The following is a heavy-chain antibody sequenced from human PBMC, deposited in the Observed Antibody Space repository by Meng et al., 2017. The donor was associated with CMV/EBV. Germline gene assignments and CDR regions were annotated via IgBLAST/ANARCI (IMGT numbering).Heavy chain of an antibody. V-gene: IGHV4-31*03. CDR1: GGSISSGGYY. CDR2: IYYSGST. D-gene: IGHD2-15*01. J-gene: IGHJ5*02. Sequence: SETLSLTCTVSGGSISSGGYYWSWIRQHPGKGLEWIGYIYYSGSTYYNPSLKSRVTISVDTSKNQFSLKLSSVTAADTAVYYCARVTSAAGYCSGGSCYRVGRGWFDPWGQGTLVTVSS. CDR3: ARVTSAAGYCSGGSCYRVGRGWFDP.